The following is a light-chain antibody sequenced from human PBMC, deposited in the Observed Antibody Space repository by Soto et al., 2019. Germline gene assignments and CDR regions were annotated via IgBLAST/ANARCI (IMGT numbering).Light chain of an antibody. CDR3: CSYAGSSTFYV. V-gene: IGLV2-11*01. J-gene: IGLJ1*01. Sequence: QSALTQPRSVSGSHGQSVTISCTGTSSDVGGYGYVSWYQQHPGKAPKLMIYDVYNRPSGVPDRFSGSKSGNTASLTISGLQAEDEAVYYCCSYAGSSTFYVFGTATKVTVL. CDR2: DVY. CDR1: SSDVGGYGY.